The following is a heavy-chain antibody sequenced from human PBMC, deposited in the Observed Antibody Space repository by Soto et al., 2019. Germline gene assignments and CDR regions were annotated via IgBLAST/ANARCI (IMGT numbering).Heavy chain of an antibody. J-gene: IGHJ6*03. Sequence: EVQLLESGGGLVQPGGSQRLSCAASGFTFSSYAMSWVRQAPGKGLEWVSAISGSGGSTYYADSVKGRFTISRDNSKNTLYLQMNSLRAEDTAVYYCAKASAIFYYYYYMDVWGKGTTVTVSS. CDR3: AKASAIFYYYYYMDV. D-gene: IGHD3-3*01. CDR2: ISGSGGST. V-gene: IGHV3-23*01. CDR1: GFTFSSYA.